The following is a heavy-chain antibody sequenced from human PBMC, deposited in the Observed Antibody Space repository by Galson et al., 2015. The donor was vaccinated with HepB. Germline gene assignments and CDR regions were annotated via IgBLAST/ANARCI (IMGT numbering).Heavy chain of an antibody. CDR3: ARGGNTWNDFDAFDI. CDR2: INPNSGGT. D-gene: IGHD1-1*01. V-gene: IGHV1-2*06. CDR1: GYPFTGYY. J-gene: IGHJ3*02. Sequence: SVKVSCKASGYPFTGYYMHWVRQAPGQGLEWMGRINPNSGGTNYAQKFQGRVTVTTDTSISTAYMELSRLRSDDTAVYYCARGGNTWNDFDAFDIWGQGTMVTVSS.